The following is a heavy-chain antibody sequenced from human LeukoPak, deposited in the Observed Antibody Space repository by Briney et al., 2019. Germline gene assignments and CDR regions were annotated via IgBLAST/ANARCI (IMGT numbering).Heavy chain of an antibody. J-gene: IGHJ4*02. D-gene: IGHD5-12*01. CDR1: GGSISSGGYY. CDR2: IYYSGST. Sequence: SETLSLTCTVSGGSISSGGYYWSWIRQHPGTGLEWIGYIYYSGSTYYNPSLKSRVTISVDTSKNQFSLKLSSVTAADTAVYYCARAPVATPSEFDCWGQGTLVTVSS. V-gene: IGHV4-31*03. CDR3: ARAPVATPSEFDC.